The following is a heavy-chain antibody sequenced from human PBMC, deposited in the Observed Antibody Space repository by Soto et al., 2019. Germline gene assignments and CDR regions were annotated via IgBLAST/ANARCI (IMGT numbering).Heavy chain of an antibody. J-gene: IGHJ6*02. Sequence: PSETLSLTCAVYGGSFSGYYWSWIRQPPGKGLEWIGEINHSGSTNYNPSLKSRVTISVDTSKNQFSLKLSSVTAADTAVYYCARRAYSYGYYTYYYYYGMDVWGQGTTVTVSS. CDR1: GGSFSGYY. V-gene: IGHV4-34*01. CDR2: INHSGST. D-gene: IGHD5-18*01. CDR3: ARRAYSYGYYTYYYYYGMDV.